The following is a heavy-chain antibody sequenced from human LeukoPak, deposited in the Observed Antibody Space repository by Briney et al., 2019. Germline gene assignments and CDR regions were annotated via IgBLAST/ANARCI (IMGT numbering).Heavy chain of an antibody. J-gene: IGHJ4*02. V-gene: IGHV3-74*01. D-gene: IGHD3-10*01. CDR1: GLTFNTYW. CDR2: MNADGSII. CDR3: GRDNYGSIDY. Sequence: HPGGSLRLSCAASGLTFNTYWLIWVRQVPGKGLVYVSHMNADGSIINYADSVKGRFTISRDNAKNTLYLQMDSLRVEDTALYYCGRDNYGSIDYWGQGTLVTVSS.